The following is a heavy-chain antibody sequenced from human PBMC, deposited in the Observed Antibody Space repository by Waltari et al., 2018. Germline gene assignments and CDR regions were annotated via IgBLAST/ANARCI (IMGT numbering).Heavy chain of an antibody. J-gene: IGHJ3*02. Sequence: EVQLVESGGGLVQPGGSLRLSCGGPGFTLSSFWMSWVRQAPGKGLDWGDNRNRDGSETYYVDSVKGRFTISRDNAKNSLYLEMNTLRVEDTAIYYCARLSSSWNEKGAFDIWGQGTMVTVSS. D-gene: IGHD6-13*01. CDR3: ARLSSSWNEKGAFDI. V-gene: IGHV3-7*01. CDR1: GFTLSSFW. CDR2: RNRDGSET.